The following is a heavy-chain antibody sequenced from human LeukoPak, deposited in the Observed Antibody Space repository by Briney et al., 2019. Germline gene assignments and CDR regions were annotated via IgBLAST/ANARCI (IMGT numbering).Heavy chain of an antibody. D-gene: IGHD6-19*01. CDR2: INHSGST. Sequence: SETLSLTCAVYGGSFSGYYWSWIRQPPGKGLEWIGEINHSGSTNYNPSLKSRVTISVDTSKNQFSLKLSSVTAADTAVYYCANTYYSSGWPGGDYWGQGTLVTVSS. J-gene: IGHJ4*02. CDR1: GGSFSGYY. V-gene: IGHV4-34*01. CDR3: ANTYYSSGWPGGDY.